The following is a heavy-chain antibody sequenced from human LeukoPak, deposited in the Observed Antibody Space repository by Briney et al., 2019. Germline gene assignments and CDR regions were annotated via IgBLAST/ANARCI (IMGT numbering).Heavy chain of an antibody. CDR1: GYSISSGYY. CDR3: ARRDVAMDYFDY. V-gene: IGHV4-38-2*02. Sequence: SETLSLTCTVSGYSISSGYYWGWIRQPPGKGLEWIGIIYYTGSTYYNPSLKSRVTISVDTSKNQFSLKLSSVTAADTAVYYCARRDVAMDYFDYWGQGTLVTVSS. CDR2: IYYTGST. J-gene: IGHJ4*02. D-gene: IGHD5-12*01.